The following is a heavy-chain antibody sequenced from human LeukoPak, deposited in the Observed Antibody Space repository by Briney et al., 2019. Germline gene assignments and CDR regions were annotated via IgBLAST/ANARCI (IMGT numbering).Heavy chain of an antibody. CDR1: GYTFTSYG. D-gene: IGHD3-22*01. CDR2: ISVYNGNT. J-gene: IGHJ4*02. V-gene: IGHV1-18*01. CDR3: ARDSYYYDSSGYYYY. Sequence: ASVKVSCKASGYTFTSYGISWVRQAPGQGLEWMGWISVYNGNTNYAQKLQGRVTMTTDTSTSTAYMELRSLRSDDTAVYYCARDSYYYDSSGYYYYWGQGTLVTVSS.